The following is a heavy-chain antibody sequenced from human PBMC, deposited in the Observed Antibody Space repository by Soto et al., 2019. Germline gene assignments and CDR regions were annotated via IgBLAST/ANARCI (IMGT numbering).Heavy chain of an antibody. J-gene: IGHJ4*02. D-gene: IGHD3-3*01. Sequence: LSLTCTVSGGSISSGGYYWSWIRQHPGKGLEWIGYIYYSGSTYYNPSLKSRVTISVDTSKNQFSLKLSSVTAADTAVYYCAREVNYDFWSGYCDYWGQGTLVTVSS. CDR2: IYYSGST. CDR3: AREVNYDFWSGYCDY. V-gene: IGHV4-31*03. CDR1: GGSISSGGYY.